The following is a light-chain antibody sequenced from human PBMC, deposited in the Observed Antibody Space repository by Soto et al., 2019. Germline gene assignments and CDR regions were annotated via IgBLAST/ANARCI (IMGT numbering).Light chain of an antibody. Sequence: EMLMTQSPATLSVSPGERATLSCRASQSVSSNLAWYQQKPGQAPRLLIYGASTRATGIPARFSGSGSGTDFTLTISSLEPDDFGVYYCQQRANWPLTFGGGTKVDIK. J-gene: IGKJ4*01. CDR3: QQRANWPLT. CDR1: QSVSSN. V-gene: IGKV3-15*01. CDR2: GAS.